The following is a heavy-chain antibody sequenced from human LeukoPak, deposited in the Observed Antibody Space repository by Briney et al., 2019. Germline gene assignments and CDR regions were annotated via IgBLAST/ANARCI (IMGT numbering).Heavy chain of an antibody. CDR1: GDSVSSNSAA. CDR3: AVNSGSYPYYFDY. CDR2: TYYRSKWYN. Sequence: SQTLSLTCAISGDSVSSNSAAWNWIRQSPSRGLEWLGRTYYRSKWYNDYAVSVKSRITINPDTSKNQFSLKLSSVTAADTAVYYCAVNSGSYPYYFDYWGQGTLVTVSS. J-gene: IGHJ4*02. V-gene: IGHV6-1*01. D-gene: IGHD1-26*01.